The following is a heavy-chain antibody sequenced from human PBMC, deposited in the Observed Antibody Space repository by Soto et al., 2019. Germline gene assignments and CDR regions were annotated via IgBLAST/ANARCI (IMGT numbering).Heavy chain of an antibody. J-gene: IGHJ6*02. CDR3: ATCHLRRFLMDV. V-gene: IGHV1-24*01. D-gene: IGHD3-3*01. Sequence: ASVKVSCKVSGYTLTELSMHWVRQAPGKGLEWMGGFDPEDGETIYAQKFQGRVTMTEDTSTDTAYMELSSLRSEDTAVYYCATCHLRRFLMDVWGQGTTVTVSS. CDR1: GYTLTELS. CDR2: FDPEDGET.